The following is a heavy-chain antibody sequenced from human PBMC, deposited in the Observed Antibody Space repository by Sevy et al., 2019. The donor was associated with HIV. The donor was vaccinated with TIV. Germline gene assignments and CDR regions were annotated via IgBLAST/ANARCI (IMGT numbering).Heavy chain of an antibody. Sequence: GGSLRLSCAAYGFTFGNFWMHWVRQGPGKGLVWVSRINTDGNSISYADSVKGRFTISRDNAKTTVFLQMNSLRSEDTAVYYCARGTGGLTSSWAQGTLVTVSS. V-gene: IGHV3-74*01. CDR1: GFTFGNFW. D-gene: IGHD2-15*01. CDR3: ARGTGGLTSS. J-gene: IGHJ5*02. CDR2: INTDGNSI.